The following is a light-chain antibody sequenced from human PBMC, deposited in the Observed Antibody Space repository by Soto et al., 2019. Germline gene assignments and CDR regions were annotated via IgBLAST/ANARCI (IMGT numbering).Light chain of an antibody. CDR2: DVR. CDR1: SSDVGAYDQ. Sequence: QSVLTQPSSMSGSPGQSITISCTGTSSDVGAYDQVSWHQQRPGRAPKVLIYDVRIRPSEVSNRFSGSKSGDTASLTISGLQAKDEAIYYCASKTTSSTVLFGGGTKLTVL. CDR3: ASKTTSSTVL. J-gene: IGLJ2*01. V-gene: IGLV2-14*03.